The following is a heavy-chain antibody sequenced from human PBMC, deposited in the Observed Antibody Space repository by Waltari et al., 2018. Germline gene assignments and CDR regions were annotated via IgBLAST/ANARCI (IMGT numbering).Heavy chain of an antibody. J-gene: IGHJ6*03. CDR3: ARVGYCGGDCYSSYYYYMDV. V-gene: IGHV4-39*07. Sequence: QLQLQESGPGLVKPSETLSLTCTVSGGSISSSSYYWGWIRQPPGKGLEWIGSIYYSGSTYTNPSLKSRVTISVDTSKNQFSLKLSSVTAADTAVYYCARVGYCGGDCYSSYYYYMDVWGKGSTVTISS. D-gene: IGHD2-21*01. CDR2: IYYSGST. CDR1: GGSISSSSYY.